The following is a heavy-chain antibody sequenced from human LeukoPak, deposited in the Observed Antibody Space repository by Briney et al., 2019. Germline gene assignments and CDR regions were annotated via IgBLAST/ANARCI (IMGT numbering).Heavy chain of an antibody. CDR1: GFTLRIIY. Sequence: GRSLRLSCAASGFTLRIIYVSWVREAPGKGLEWVSMIYSDRTPYYADSVKGRFTITRDNSKNTLYLQMSSLRIEDTAVYYCARQATRPSRFGYWGQGNLVTVSS. J-gene: IGHJ4*02. CDR2: IYSDRTP. CDR3: ARQATRPSRFGY. V-gene: IGHV3-53*01.